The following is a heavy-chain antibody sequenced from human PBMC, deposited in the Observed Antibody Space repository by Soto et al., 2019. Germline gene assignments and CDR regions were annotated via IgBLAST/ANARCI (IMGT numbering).Heavy chain of an antibody. Sequence: EVQLVESGGGLVQPGGSLRLSCAASGFTFSSYWMHWVRQAPGKGLVWVSRINSDGSSTSYADSVKDRFTISRDNAKNTLYLQMNSLRAEDTAVYYCARVPDYGYYFDYWGQGTLVTVSS. CDR3: ARVPDYGYYFDY. CDR2: INSDGSST. J-gene: IGHJ4*02. V-gene: IGHV3-74*01. CDR1: GFTFSSYW. D-gene: IGHD4-17*01.